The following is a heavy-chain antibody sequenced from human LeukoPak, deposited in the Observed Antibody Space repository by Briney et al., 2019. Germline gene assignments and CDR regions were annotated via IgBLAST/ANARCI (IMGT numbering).Heavy chain of an antibody. CDR3: ARDRGNLRAVADNWFDP. Sequence: PETLSLTCTVSGGSISGSSYYWGWIRQPPGKGLGWIGGIYYSGSPYYNPSLKSRVTISVDTSKNQFSLKLSSVTAAGTAVDYCARDRGNLRAVADNWFDPWGQGTLVTDSS. V-gene: IGHV4-39*07. J-gene: IGHJ5*02. D-gene: IGHD6-19*01. CDR1: GGSISGSSYY. CDR2: IYYSGSP.